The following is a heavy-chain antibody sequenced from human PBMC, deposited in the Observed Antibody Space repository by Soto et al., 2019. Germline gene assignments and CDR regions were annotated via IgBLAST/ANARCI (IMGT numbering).Heavy chain of an antibody. D-gene: IGHD6-6*01. CDR3: AKDRSGRIAARHFDY. Sequence: EVQLLESGGGLVQPGGSLRLSCAASGFTFSSYAMSWVRQAPGKGLEWVSAISGSGGSTYYADSVKGRFTISRDNSKNTLYLQMNSLRAEDTAVYYCAKDRSGRIAARHFDYWGQGTLVTVAS. CDR1: GFTFSSYA. CDR2: ISGSGGST. V-gene: IGHV3-23*01. J-gene: IGHJ4*02.